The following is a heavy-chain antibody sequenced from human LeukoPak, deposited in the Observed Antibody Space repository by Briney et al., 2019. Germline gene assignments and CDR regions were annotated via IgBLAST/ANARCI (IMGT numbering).Heavy chain of an antibody. J-gene: IGHJ4*02. CDR3: ARVRVRGLRTYYFDY. CDR1: GGSISSSSYY. CDR2: IYYSGST. V-gene: IGHV4-39*07. Sequence: SETLSLTCTVSGGSISSSSYYWGWIRQPPGKGLEWIGSIYYSGSTYYNPSLKSRVTISVDTSKNQFSLKLSSVTAADTAVYYCARVRVRGLRTYYFDYWGQGTLVTVSS. D-gene: IGHD3-10*02.